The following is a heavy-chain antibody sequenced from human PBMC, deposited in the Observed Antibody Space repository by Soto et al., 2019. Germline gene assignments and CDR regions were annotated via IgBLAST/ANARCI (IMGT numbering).Heavy chain of an antibody. D-gene: IGHD3-10*01. J-gene: IGHJ4*02. CDR3: AKKVNSGPGSQYFDY. CDR1: GFIFSSYS. Sequence: SGGSLRLSCAASGFIFSSYSMSWVRQAPGKGLEWVSGFRTGGDDGTTYYADSVKGRFTISRDNSKNTLFLQMNRLRAEDTAIYYCAKKVNSGPGSQYFDYWGQGTLVTVSS. V-gene: IGHV3-23*01. CDR2: FRTGGDDGTT.